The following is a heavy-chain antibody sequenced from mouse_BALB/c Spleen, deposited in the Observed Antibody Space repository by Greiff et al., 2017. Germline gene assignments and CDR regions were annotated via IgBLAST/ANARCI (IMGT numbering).Heavy chain of an antibody. D-gene: IGHD2-1*01. J-gene: IGHJ3*01. Sequence: QVQLKESGAELVRPGSSVKISCKASGYAFSSYWMNWVKQRPGQGLEWIGQIYPGDGDTNYNGKFKGKATLTADKSSSTAYMQLSSLTSEDSAVYFCARPHYGNYSWFAYWGQGTLVTVSA. V-gene: IGHV1-80*01. CDR2: IYPGDGDT. CDR3: ARPHYGNYSWFAY. CDR1: GYAFSSYW.